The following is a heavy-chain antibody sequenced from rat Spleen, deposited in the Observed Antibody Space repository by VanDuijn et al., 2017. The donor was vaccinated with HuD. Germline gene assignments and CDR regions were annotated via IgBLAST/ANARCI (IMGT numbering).Heavy chain of an antibody. CDR3: TRDRDGYYDA. J-gene: IGHJ4*01. CDR1: GFTFTNYG. D-gene: IGHD1-12*03. CDR2: ISYDGSTT. Sequence: EVQLVESGGDLVQPGRSLKLSCVASGFTFTNYGMSWVRQAPTKGLEWVATISYDGSTTYYRDSVKGRFTISRDNAKSTLYLQMNSLRSEDTATYYCTRDRDGYYDAWGQGASVTVSS. V-gene: IGHV5-29*01.